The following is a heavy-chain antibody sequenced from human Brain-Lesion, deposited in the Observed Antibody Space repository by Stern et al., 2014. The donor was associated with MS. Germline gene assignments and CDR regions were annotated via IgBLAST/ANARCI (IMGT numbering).Heavy chain of an antibody. J-gene: IGHJ6*02. D-gene: IGHD2-2*01. CDR3: ARVDCSGTNCFYYYYGMDV. Sequence: VQLVQSGGGLVKPGGSLRLSCEASGFTFNSYSMNWVRQAPGKGLEWVSSISVGTDYIYYADSVKGRFTISRDNAKNSLFLQMNTLGAEDTGVYYCARVDCSGTNCFYYYYGMDVWGQGTTVTVSS. CDR2: ISVGTDYI. CDR1: GFTFNSYS. V-gene: IGHV3-21*01.